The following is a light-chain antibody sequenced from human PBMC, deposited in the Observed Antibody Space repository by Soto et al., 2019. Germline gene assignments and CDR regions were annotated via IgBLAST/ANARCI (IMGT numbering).Light chain of an antibody. CDR2: DES. CDR3: QKRSNWPLT. CDR1: QSVSGY. J-gene: IGKJ5*01. V-gene: IGKV3-11*01. Sequence: EIVLTQSPVTLSLSPGERATLSCRASQSVSGYLAWYQQKPGQAPRTFIYDESSRATGIPDRFSGTGSGTDLSLTIGSLEPEDFAVYYCQKRSNWPLTCGQGTRLEIK.